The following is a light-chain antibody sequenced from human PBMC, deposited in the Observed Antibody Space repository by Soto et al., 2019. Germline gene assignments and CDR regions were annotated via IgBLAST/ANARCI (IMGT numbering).Light chain of an antibody. CDR3: QQRSRWPRET. CDR2: AAS. Sequence: EVVLTQSPATLSLSPGESATLSCRASQNVGHNLAWYQQTPGQAPRLLIYAASDRASGIPARFRGSGSDTAFTLTITSVEPEDFAVYYCQQRSRWPRETFGQGTKLEIK. CDR1: QNVGHN. J-gene: IGKJ2*01. V-gene: IGKV3-11*01.